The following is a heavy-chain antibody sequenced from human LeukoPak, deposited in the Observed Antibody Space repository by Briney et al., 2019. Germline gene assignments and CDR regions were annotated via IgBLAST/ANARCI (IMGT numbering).Heavy chain of an antibody. Sequence: RSQTLSLTCAISGDSVSSNSATWNWIRQSQSRGLEWLVRTYYRSNWYNDYAVSVKIRITINPDTSKNQFSLQLNSVTPEDTAVYYCARVPSPAVAGLMDVWGQGTTVTVSS. J-gene: IGHJ6*02. V-gene: IGHV6-1*01. CDR1: GDSVSSNSAT. CDR3: ARVPSPAVAGLMDV. D-gene: IGHD6-19*01. CDR2: TYYRSNWYN.